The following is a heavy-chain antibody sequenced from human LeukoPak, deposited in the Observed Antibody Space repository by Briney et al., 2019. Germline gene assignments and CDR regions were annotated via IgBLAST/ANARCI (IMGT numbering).Heavy chain of an antibody. D-gene: IGHD3-22*01. CDR2: INPNSGGT. CDR3: ARGAVPSYYDSSGYYYAYYFDY. Sequence: VASVKVSCKASGYTFTGYYMHWVRQAPGQGLEWMGWINPNSGGTNYAQKFQGRVTMTRDTSISTAYMELSRLRSDDTAVYYCARGAVPSYYDSSGYYYAYYFDYWGQGTLVTVSS. CDR1: GYTFTGYY. V-gene: IGHV1-2*02. J-gene: IGHJ4*02.